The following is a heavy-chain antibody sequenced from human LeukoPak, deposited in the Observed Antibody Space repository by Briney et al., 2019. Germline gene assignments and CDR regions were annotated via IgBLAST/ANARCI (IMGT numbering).Heavy chain of an antibody. CDR2: IIPIFGTS. J-gene: IGHJ3*02. CDR1: GGTFSTYA. V-gene: IGHV1-69*13. CDR3: AKAEWLRHAFDI. Sequence: ASVKVSCKASGGTFSTYAISCVRQAPGQGLEWMGGIIPIFGTSNYAQRFQGRVTITADESTSTAYMELSSLRAEDTAVYYCAKAEWLRHAFDIWGQGTMVTVSS. D-gene: IGHD3-3*01.